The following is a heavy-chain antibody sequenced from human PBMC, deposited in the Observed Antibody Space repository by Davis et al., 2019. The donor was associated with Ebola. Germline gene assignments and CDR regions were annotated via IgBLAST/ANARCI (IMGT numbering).Heavy chain of an antibody. CDR1: GGTFSSYS. J-gene: IGHJ4*02. CDR3: ALLLEARKNGIGWVDY. CDR2: VNPISGTS. D-gene: IGHD1-1*01. V-gene: IGHV1-69*06. Sequence: AASVKVSCKASGGTFSSYSISWMRQAPGQGLEWLGGVNPISGTSNYAQKFQGRVMITADKSTSTAYMELSSLRSEDTAVYYCALLLEARKNGIGWVDYWGQGTLVTVSS.